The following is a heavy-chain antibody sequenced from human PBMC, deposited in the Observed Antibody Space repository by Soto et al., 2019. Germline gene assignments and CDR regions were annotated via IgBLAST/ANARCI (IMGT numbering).Heavy chain of an antibody. V-gene: IGHV3-21*01. CDR3: ARGGDDYIWGSYRYPIGY. CDR2: ISSSSSYI. D-gene: IGHD3-16*02. CDR1: GFTFSSYS. J-gene: IGHJ4*02. Sequence: GGSLRLSCAASGFTFSSYSMNWVRQAPGKGLEWVSSISSSSSYIYYADSVKGRFTISRDNAKNSLYLQMNSLRAEDTAVYYCARGGDDYIWGSYRYPIGYWGQGTLVTVSS.